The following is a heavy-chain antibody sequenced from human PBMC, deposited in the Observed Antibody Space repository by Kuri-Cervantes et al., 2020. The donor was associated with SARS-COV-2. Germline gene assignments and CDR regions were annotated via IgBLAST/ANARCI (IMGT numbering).Heavy chain of an antibody. J-gene: IGHJ4*02. CDR1: GYTFTSYG. CDR3: AREGSCSSTSCPSDY. Sequence: ASVKVSCTASGYTFTSYGISWVRQAPGQGLEWMGWISAYNGNTNHAQKLQGRVTMTTDTSTSTAYMELRSLRSDDTAVYYCAREGSCSSTSCPSDYWGQGTLVTVSS. CDR2: ISAYNGNT. D-gene: IGHD2-2*01. V-gene: IGHV1-18*01.